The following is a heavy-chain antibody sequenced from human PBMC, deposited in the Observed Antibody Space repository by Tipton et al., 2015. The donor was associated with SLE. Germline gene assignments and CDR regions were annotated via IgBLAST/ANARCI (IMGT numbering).Heavy chain of an antibody. V-gene: IGHV4-34*08. Sequence: LRLSCAASGFTFSSYSMNWVRQAPGKGLEWIGEIYPGGSTNYNPSLKSRVTISVDTSKNQFSLKLNSVTPEDTAVYYCARALVSYYYYYMDVWGKGTTVTVSS. CDR2: IYPGGST. D-gene: IGHD3-9*01. CDR3: ARALVSYYYYYMDV. CDR1: GFTFSSYS. J-gene: IGHJ6*03.